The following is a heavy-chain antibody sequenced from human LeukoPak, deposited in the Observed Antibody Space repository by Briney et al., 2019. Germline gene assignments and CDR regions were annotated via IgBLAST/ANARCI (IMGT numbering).Heavy chain of an antibody. CDR2: ISIGSSTI. V-gene: IGHV3-48*01. D-gene: IGHD5-12*01. CDR1: GFTFSDYG. Sequence: PGGSLRLSCTASGFTFSDYGMDWVRQSPGKGLEWISYISIGSSTIYYAGSVRGRFTISRDNARNSLYLQMNNLRGEDTAIYYCARDAGNSGYGCDLWGQGTPVTVSS. CDR3: ARDAGNSGYGCDL. J-gene: IGHJ5*02.